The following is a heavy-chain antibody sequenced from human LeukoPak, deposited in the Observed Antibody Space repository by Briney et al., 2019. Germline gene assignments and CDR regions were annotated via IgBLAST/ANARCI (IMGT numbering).Heavy chain of an antibody. CDR3: ARDREGSGSYYDY. CDR2: IYYSGST. D-gene: IGHD3-10*01. CDR1: GVSISSSTYH. J-gene: IGHJ4*02. Sequence: SETLSLTCTVSGVSISSSTYHWGWIRQSPGKGLEWIGYIYYSGSTYYNPSLKSRVTISVDTSKNQFSLKLSSVTAADTAVYYCARDREGSGSYYDYWGQGTLVTVSS. V-gene: IGHV4-30-4*08.